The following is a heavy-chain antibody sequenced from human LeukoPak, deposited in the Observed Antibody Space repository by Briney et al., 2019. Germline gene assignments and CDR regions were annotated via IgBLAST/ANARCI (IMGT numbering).Heavy chain of an antibody. V-gene: IGHV3-23*01. J-gene: IGHJ4*02. Sequence: GGSLRLSCAASGITFSSYAMNWVRQAPGKGLEWVSAISGSGGSTYYADFVKGRFTISRDNSKNTLYLQLNSLRVEDTAVYYCAKDRSAARVGATPTYYFDYWGQGTLVTVSS. CDR2: ISGSGGST. CDR3: AKDRSAARVGATPTYYFDY. CDR1: GITFSSYA. D-gene: IGHD1-26*01.